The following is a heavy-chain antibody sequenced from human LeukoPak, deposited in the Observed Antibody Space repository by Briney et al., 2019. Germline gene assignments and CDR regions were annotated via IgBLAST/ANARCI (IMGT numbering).Heavy chain of an antibody. J-gene: IGHJ4*02. CDR2: IKGSAEAT. CDR3: ARDHESSGYPTFDS. Sequence: GGSLRLFCGASWITFCRQILNWVRQGPGEGPEWVLTIKGSAEATFYADSVKDRFTISRDNSKNTLYLQMNSLRADDTALYFCARDHESSGYPTFDSWGQGILVTVSS. CDR1: WITFCRQI. V-gene: IGHV3-23*01. D-gene: IGHD3-22*01.